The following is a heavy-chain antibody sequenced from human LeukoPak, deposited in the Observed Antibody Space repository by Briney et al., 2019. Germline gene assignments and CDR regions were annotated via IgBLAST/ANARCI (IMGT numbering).Heavy chain of an antibody. J-gene: IGHJ3*02. CDR1: GFTFSSYG. Sequence: GGSLRLSCAASGFTFSSYGMHWVRQASGKGLEWVALISYEGSNKYYADSVKGRFTISRDNSNNTLYLQMSSLRAEDTAVYFCATGGASIFLDAFDMWGQGTMVTVPS. CDR2: ISYEGSNK. V-gene: IGHV3-30*03. D-gene: IGHD3-9*01. CDR3: ATGGASIFLDAFDM.